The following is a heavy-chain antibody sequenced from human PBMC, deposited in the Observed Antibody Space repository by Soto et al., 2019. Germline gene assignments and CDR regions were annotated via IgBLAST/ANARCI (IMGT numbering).Heavy chain of an antibody. Sequence: SETLSLTCTVSGGSISSSSYYWGWIRQPPGKGLEWIGSIYYSGSTYYNPSLKSRVTISVDTSKNQFSLKLSSVTAADTAVYYCARHMLAVAGTWDFGYWGQGTLVTISS. J-gene: IGHJ4*02. CDR2: IYYSGST. D-gene: IGHD6-19*01. V-gene: IGHV4-39*01. CDR1: GGSISSSSYY. CDR3: ARHMLAVAGTWDFGY.